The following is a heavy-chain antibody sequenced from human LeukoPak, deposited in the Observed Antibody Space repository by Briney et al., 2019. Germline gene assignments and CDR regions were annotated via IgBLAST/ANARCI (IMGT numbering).Heavy chain of an antibody. Sequence: GASVKVSCKASGYTFTSYGISWVRQAPGQGLEWMGWISAYNGNTNYAQKLQGRVTMTTDTSTSTAYVELRSLRSDDTAVYYCARSSRIGRCSTSCQRYDDYWGQGTLVTVSS. D-gene: IGHD2-2*01. J-gene: IGHJ4*02. CDR3: ARSSRIGRCSTSCQRYDDY. CDR1: GYTFTSYG. CDR2: ISAYNGNT. V-gene: IGHV1-18*01.